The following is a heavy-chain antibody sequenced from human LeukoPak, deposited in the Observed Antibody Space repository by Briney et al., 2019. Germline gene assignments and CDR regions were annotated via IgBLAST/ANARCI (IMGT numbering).Heavy chain of an antibody. V-gene: IGHV3-11*06. CDR2: ISSSSSYI. Sequence: GGSLRLSCAASGFSFSDHYMSWIRQAPGKGLEWVSYISSSSSYINYADSVKGRFTISRDNIKNSLYLQMNSLRAEDTAVYYCARVFGPGYGYGHGIWWGQGTLVTVSS. CDR1: GFSFSDHY. CDR3: ARVFGPGYGYGHGIW. J-gene: IGHJ4*02. D-gene: IGHD5-18*01.